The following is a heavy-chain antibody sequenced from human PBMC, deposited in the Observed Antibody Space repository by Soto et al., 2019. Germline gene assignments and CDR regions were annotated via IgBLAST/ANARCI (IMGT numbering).Heavy chain of an antibody. CDR2: IKQDGSEK. J-gene: IGHJ4*02. D-gene: IGHD2-21*02. V-gene: IGHV3-7*03. CDR3: ARGEDGDCGGDCYSPTLDY. Sequence: ESGGGLVQPGGSLRLSCAASGFTFSSYWMSWVRQAPGKGLEWVANIKQDGSEKYYVDSVKGRFTISRDNAKNSLYLQMNRLRAEDTAVYYCARGEDGDCGGDCYSPTLDYWGQGTLVTVSS. CDR1: GFTFSSYW.